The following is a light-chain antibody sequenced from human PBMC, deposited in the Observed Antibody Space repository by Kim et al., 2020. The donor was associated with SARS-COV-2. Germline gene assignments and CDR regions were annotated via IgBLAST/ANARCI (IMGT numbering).Light chain of an antibody. CDR2: DNT. J-gene: IGLJ2*01. Sequence: GQKYPLSCSGSSPNIGNNYVSWYQHFPGTAPKLLIYDNTKRPSGIPDRFSGSKSGTSATLDITGLQTGDEADYYCETWDSSLRAVVFGGGTQLTVL. CDR3: ETWDSSLRAVV. CDR1: SPNIGNNY. V-gene: IGLV1-51*01.